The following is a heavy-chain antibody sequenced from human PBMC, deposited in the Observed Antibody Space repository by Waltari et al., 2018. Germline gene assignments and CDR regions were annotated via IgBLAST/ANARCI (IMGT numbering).Heavy chain of an antibody. V-gene: IGHV4-38-2*02. J-gene: IGHJ4*02. D-gene: IGHD1-26*01. CDR3: ARGEATTFDY. CDR1: GYSISSGYY. Sequence: QVQLQESGPGLVKPSETLSLTCTVSGYSISSGYYWGWIRQPPGKGLEWIGSIYHSGSTYYNPSLKSRVTISVDTSKNQFSLKLSSVTAADTAVYYCARGEATTFDYWGQGTLVTVSS. CDR2: IYHSGST.